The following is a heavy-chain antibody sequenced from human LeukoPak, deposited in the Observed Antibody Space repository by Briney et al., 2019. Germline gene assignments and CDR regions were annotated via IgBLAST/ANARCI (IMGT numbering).Heavy chain of an antibody. CDR1: GYTFTSYD. J-gene: IGHJ4*02. V-gene: IGHV1-8*01. CDR3: ARAGLWFGEYRFDY. Sequence: ASVKVSCKASGYTFTSYDINWVRQATGQGLEWMGWMNPNSGNTGYAQKFQGRVTMTRNTSISTAYMELSSLRSEDTAVYYCARAGLWFGEYRFDYWGQGTLVTVSS. CDR2: MNPNSGNT. D-gene: IGHD3-10*01.